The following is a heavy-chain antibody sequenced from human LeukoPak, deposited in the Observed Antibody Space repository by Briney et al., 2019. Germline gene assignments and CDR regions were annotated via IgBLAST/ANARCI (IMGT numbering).Heavy chain of an antibody. CDR2: ISYDGSNK. J-gene: IGHJ4*02. CDR1: GFTFSSYA. Sequence: GGSLRLSCAASGFTFSSYAMNWVRQAPGKGLEWVAVISYDGSNKYYADSVKGRFTISRDNSENTLSLQMNSLRAEDTAVYYCARVRIRYCSGATCSGFDYWGQGTLVTVSS. CDR3: ARVRIRYCSGATCSGFDY. V-gene: IGHV3-30-3*01. D-gene: IGHD2-15*01.